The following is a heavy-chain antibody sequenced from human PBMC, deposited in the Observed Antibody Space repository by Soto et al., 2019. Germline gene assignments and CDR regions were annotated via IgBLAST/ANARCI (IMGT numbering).Heavy chain of an antibody. CDR1: GDSVSSNSAA. CDR3: ARDPWGGYGPIQNWFDP. J-gene: IGHJ5*02. D-gene: IGHD5-18*01. CDR2: TYYRSKWYN. Sequence: QSPTLSLTCAISGDSVSSNSAAWNWIRQSPSRGLEWLGRTYYRSKWYNDYAVSVKSRITINPDTSKNQFSLQLNSVTPEDTAVYYCARDPWGGYGPIQNWFDPWGQGTLVTVSS. V-gene: IGHV6-1*01.